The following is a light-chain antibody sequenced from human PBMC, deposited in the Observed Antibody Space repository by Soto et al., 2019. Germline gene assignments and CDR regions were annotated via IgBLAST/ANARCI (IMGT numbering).Light chain of an antibody. J-gene: IGLJ1*01. CDR2: GAN. CDR3: CSYAGSNNYV. Sequence: QSALTQPASVSGSPGQSITISCTGTSSDVGTYNFVSWYQQHPGKAPKLMIYGANKRPSGVSNHFSGSKSGNTASLTISGLQAEDEADYYCCSYAGSNNYVFGTGTKLTVL. CDR1: SSDVGTYNF. V-gene: IGLV2-23*01.